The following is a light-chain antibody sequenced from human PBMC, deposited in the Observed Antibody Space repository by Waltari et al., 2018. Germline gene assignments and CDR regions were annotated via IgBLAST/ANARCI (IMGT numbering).Light chain of an antibody. J-gene: IGLJ2*01. CDR3: CSYAGSSTVL. CDR1: SSDVVGYNY. Sequence: QSALTQPRSVSGSPGQSVTIPRPGTSSDVVGYNYVPWYQQHPGKASKLMIYDVTKRPSGVPDRFSGSKSGNTASLTISGLQAEDEADYYCCSYAGSSTVLFGGGTKLTVL. CDR2: DVT. V-gene: IGLV2-11*01.